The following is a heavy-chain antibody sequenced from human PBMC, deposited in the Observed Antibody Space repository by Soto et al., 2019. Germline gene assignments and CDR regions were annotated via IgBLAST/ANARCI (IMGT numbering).Heavy chain of an antibody. J-gene: IGHJ2*01. V-gene: IGHV3-7*05. CDR3: AREGSGYKYFDL. Sequence: DVQLVESGGGLVQPGGSLRLSCAASGFTFSSHWMSWVRQAPGKGLEWVANLKEDGIEGHYVDSVKGRLTISRDNAKNSLYLQMNSLGAEDTAVYYCAREGSGYKYFDLWGRGTLVTVSS. CDR1: GFTFSSHW. CDR2: LKEDGIEG. D-gene: IGHD3-3*01.